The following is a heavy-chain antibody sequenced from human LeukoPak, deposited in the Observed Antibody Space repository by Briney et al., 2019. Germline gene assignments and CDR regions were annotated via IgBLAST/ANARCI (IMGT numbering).Heavy chain of an antibody. Sequence: ASVKVSCKASGYTFTSYGISWVRQAPGQGLEWMGWISAYNGNTNYAQKLQGRVTMTTDTSTSTAYMELRSLRSDDTAVYYCARHVAVAGTGGLYYYYMDVWGKGTTVTVSS. CDR1: GYTFTSYG. CDR3: ARHVAVAGTGGLYYYYMDV. D-gene: IGHD6-19*01. CDR2: ISAYNGNT. J-gene: IGHJ6*03. V-gene: IGHV1-18*01.